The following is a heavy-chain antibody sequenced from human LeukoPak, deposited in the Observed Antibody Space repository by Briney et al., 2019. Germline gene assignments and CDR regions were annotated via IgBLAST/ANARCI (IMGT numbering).Heavy chain of an antibody. V-gene: IGHV1-69*13. CDR1: GGTFSSYA. D-gene: IGHD6-19*01. CDR3: ARLIAVAGTKDY. J-gene: IGHJ4*02. CDR2: IIPIFGTA. Sequence: SVKVSCKASGGTFSSYAISWVRQAPGQGLEWMGGIIPIFGTANYAQKFQGRVTITADESTSTAYMELSSLRSENTAVYYCARLIAVAGTKDYWGQGTLVTVSS.